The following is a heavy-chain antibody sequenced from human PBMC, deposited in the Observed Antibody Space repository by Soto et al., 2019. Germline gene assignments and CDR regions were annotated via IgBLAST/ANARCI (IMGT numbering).Heavy chain of an antibody. V-gene: IGHV4-30-4*01. Sequence: QVQLQGSGPRLVKPSQTLSLTCTVSGDSISDVNYYWSWIRQSPDKGLEWIGHLYDGGTTSSNPSLQSPVTVSIDTSKNQFSLQLSSMSAADTAVYYCTRGPSGDKVDYWGQGTLVTVSS. J-gene: IGHJ4*02. CDR1: GDSISDVNYY. CDR3: TRGPSGDKVDY. D-gene: IGHD7-27*01. CDR2: LYDGGTT.